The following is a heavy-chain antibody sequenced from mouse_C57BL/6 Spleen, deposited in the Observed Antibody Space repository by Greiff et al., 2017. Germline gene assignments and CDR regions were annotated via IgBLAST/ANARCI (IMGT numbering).Heavy chain of an antibody. CDR3: ARQNSPYAMDY. CDR2: ISSGSSTI. Sequence: EVMLVESGGGLVKPGGSLKLSCAASGFTFSDYGMHWVRQAPEKGLKWVAYISSGSSTIYYADTVKGRFTISRDNAKNTLFLQMTSLRSEDAAMYYCARQNSPYAMDYWGQGTSVTVSS. J-gene: IGHJ4*01. D-gene: IGHD3-1*01. V-gene: IGHV5-17*01. CDR1: GFTFSDYG.